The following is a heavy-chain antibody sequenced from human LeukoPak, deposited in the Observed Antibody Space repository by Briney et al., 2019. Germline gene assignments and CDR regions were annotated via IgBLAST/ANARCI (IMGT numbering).Heavy chain of an antibody. D-gene: IGHD1-7*01. CDR1: GGSVSSSSAA. V-gene: IGHV6-1*01. J-gene: IGHJ4*02. Sequence: SQTLSLTCVISGGSVSSSSAAWNWIRQPPSRGLEWLGRTYYRSKWYNEYALSVQGRITINADTSKSQFSLQLNSVTPEDTAVYYCAREELRLGDYWGQGILVTVSS. CDR3: AREELRLGDY. CDR2: TYYRSKWYN.